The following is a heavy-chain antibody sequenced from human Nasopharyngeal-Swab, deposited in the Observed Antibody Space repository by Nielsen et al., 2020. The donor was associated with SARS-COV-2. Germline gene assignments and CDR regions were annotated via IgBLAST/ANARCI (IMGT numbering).Heavy chain of an antibody. CDR2: IIPIFGTA. Sequence: SVKVSCKASGGPFSSDAISWVRQAPGQGLEWMGGIIPIFGTANYAQKFQGRVTITADESTSTAYMELSSLRSEDTAVYYCARAPRQLLWGQYFDYWGQGTLVTVSS. D-gene: IGHD2-2*01. J-gene: IGHJ4*02. V-gene: IGHV1-69*13. CDR1: GGPFSSDA. CDR3: ARAPRQLLWGQYFDY.